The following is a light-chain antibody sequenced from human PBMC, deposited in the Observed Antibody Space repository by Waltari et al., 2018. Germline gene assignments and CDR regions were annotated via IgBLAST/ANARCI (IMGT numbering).Light chain of an antibody. V-gene: IGKV3-20*01. CDR3: QHYSSAPNT. CDR1: QSVSSNY. J-gene: IGKJ2*01. Sequence: EIVLTQSPGTLSLFPGERATLSCRASQSVSSNYLAWYQQKPGEAPRLLIHDASSRATGIPDRCSGSGSGTDFTLTISGLGPEDFAVYFCQHYSSAPNTFGQGTRLEIK. CDR2: DAS.